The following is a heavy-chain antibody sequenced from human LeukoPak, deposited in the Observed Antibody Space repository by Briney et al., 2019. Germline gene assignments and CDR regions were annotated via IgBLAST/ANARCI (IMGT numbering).Heavy chain of an antibody. CDR3: ASLWYGMDV. Sequence: SETLSLTCTVSGGSISGSSYYWGWIRQPPGKGLEWIGSIYYSGSTYYNPSLKSRFTISVDTSKNQFSLKLSSVTAADTAVYYCASLWYGMDVWGQGTTVTVSS. J-gene: IGHJ6*02. V-gene: IGHV4-39*07. CDR2: IYYSGST. CDR1: GGSISGSSYY. D-gene: IGHD2/OR15-2a*01.